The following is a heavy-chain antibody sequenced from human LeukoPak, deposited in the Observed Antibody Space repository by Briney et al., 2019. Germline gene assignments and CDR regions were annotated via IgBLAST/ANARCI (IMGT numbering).Heavy chain of an antibody. D-gene: IGHD6-13*01. Sequence: SVKVSCKASGGTFSSYAISWVRQAPGQGLEWMGGIIPIFGTANYAQKFQGRVTITADESTSTAYMELSSLRSDDTAVYYCARDVAAAGTYYFDYWGQGTLVTVSS. CDR3: ARDVAAAGTYYFDY. J-gene: IGHJ4*02. CDR2: IIPIFGTA. V-gene: IGHV1-69*13. CDR1: GGTFSSYA.